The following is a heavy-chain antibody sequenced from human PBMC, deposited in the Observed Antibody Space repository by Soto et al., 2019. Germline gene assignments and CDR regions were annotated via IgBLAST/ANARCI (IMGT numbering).Heavy chain of an antibody. CDR2: MNPNSGNT. CDR3: ASERTGAASMDV. CDR1: GYTFTSYD. Sequence: QVQLVQSGAEVKKPGASVKVSCKASGYTFTSYDINWVRQATGQGLEWMGWMNPNSGNTGYAQKFQGRVTMTRNTSISTAYVELSSLRCEDTAVYYCASERTGAASMDVWGQGTTVTVSS. J-gene: IGHJ6*02. D-gene: IGHD1-1*01. V-gene: IGHV1-8*01.